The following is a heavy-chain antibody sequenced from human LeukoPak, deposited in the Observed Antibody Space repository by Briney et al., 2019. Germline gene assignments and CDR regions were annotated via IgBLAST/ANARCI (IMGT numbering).Heavy chain of an antibody. CDR2: MFYSGFT. D-gene: IGHD4-23*01. CDR3: ARAYGGYYMDV. V-gene: IGHV4-59*01. Sequence: NPSETLSLTCTVSGGSISSYYRNWIRQPPGKGLEGIGYMFYSGFTDYNPSLKSRVTISVDTSKNQFSLNLSSVTAADTAVCYCARAYGGYYMDVWGRGTTVTVSS. CDR1: GGSISSYY. J-gene: IGHJ6*03.